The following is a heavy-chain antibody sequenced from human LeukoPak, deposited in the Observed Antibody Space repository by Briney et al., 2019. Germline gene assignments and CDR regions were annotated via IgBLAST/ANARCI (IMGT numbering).Heavy chain of an antibody. CDR3: ARARWYFDL. CDR2: IYYSGST. V-gene: IGHV4-59*01. Sequence: SETLSLTCTLSGGSISSYYWSWIRQPPGKGLEWIGYIYYSGSTNYNPSLKSRVTISVDTSKNQFSLKLSSVTAADTAVYYCARARWYFDLWGRGTLVTVSS. J-gene: IGHJ2*01. CDR1: GGSISSYY.